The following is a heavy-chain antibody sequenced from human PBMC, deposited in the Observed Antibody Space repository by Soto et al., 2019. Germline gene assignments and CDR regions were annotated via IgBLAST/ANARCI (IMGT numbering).Heavy chain of an antibody. CDR3: ARLASGRDILTGYFYYYGMDV. J-gene: IGHJ6*02. CDR2: IYYSGST. CDR1: GGSISNSSYY. D-gene: IGHD3-9*01. V-gene: IGHV4-39*01. Sequence: PSETLSLTCPVSGGSISNSSYYWGWIRRPPGKGLEWIGIIYYSGSTYYNPSLKSRVTISVDTSKNQFSLKLSSVTAADTAVYYCARLASGRDILTGYFYYYGMDVWGQGTTVTVS.